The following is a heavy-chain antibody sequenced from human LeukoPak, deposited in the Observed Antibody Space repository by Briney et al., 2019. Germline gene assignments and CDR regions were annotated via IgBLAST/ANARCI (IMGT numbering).Heavy chain of an antibody. CDR3: ARHYSSRRQGFYY. CDR2: IYYGGST. J-gene: IGHJ4*02. CDR1: GGSISSTSNY. Sequence: SETLSLTCTASGGSISSTSNYWGWIRQPPGKGLEWIGSIYYGGSTYYNPSLKSRVTISVDTSKNHFSLRLISVTAADTAVYYCARHYSSRRQGFYYWGQGTLVTVSS. V-gene: IGHV4-39*01. D-gene: IGHD6-19*01.